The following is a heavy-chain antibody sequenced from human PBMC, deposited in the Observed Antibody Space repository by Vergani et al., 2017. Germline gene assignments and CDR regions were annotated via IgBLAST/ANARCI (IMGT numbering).Heavy chain of an antibody. CDR1: GGSISSGGYY. J-gene: IGHJ6*02. V-gene: IGHV4-31*11. Sequence: QVQLQQWGAGLLKPSETLSLTCAVYGGSISSGGYYWSWIRQHPGKGLEWIGYIYYSGSTYYNPSLKSRVTISVDTSKNQFSLKLSSVTAADTAVYYCARYPSPYYYYYGMDVWGQGTTVTVSS. CDR3: ARYPSPYYYYYGMDV. CDR2: IYYSGST.